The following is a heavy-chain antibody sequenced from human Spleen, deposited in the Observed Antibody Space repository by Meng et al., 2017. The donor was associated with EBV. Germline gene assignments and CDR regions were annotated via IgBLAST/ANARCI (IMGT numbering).Heavy chain of an antibody. CDR1: CNSISNNNW. V-gene: IGHV4-4*02. Sequence: QLQESGPGLGEPSGTLSLMCTASCNSISNNNWWSWVRQPPGKGLEWIAEIYHGGSTNYNPSLKSRVTISIDKSKNQFSLRLSSVTAADTAVYFCARTESLAVAGSLGYWGQGTLVTVSS. CDR2: IYHGGST. J-gene: IGHJ4*02. CDR3: ARTESLAVAGSLGY. D-gene: IGHD6-19*01.